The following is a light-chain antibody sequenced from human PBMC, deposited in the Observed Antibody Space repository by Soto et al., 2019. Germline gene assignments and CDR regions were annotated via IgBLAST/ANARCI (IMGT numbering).Light chain of an antibody. CDR1: QSVSSSY. J-gene: IGKJ1*01. V-gene: IGKV3-20*01. CDR3: QQYGSSPRT. Sequence: IVLTHSAGTLSFSPGEIATLSFRASQSVSSSYLAWYQQKPGQAPRLLIYGASSRATGIPDRFSGSGSGTDFTLTISRLEPEDFAVYYCQQYGSSPRTFGQGTKVDIK. CDR2: GAS.